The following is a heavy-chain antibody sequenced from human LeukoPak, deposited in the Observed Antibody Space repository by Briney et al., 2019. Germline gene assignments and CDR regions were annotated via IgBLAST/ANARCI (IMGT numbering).Heavy chain of an antibody. D-gene: IGHD3-10*01. CDR1: GITLSNYG. Sequence: GGSLRLSCAVSGITLSNYGMSWVRQAPGKGLEWVAGISGSGGSTYYADSVKGRFAISRDNPKNTLYLQMNSLRAEDTAVYFCAKRGVVIRVILVGFNKEAYYFDSWGQGALVTVSP. CDR3: AKRGVVIRVILVGFNKEAYYFDS. CDR2: ISGSGGST. J-gene: IGHJ4*02. V-gene: IGHV3-23*01.